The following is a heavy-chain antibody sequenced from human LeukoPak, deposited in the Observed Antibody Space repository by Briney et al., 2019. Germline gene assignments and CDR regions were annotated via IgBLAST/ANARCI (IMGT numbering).Heavy chain of an antibody. J-gene: IGHJ4*02. CDR1: GGSISSYY. V-gene: IGHV4-4*07. D-gene: IGHD7-27*01. CDR2: IHTSGST. CDR3: AGTQHGELDY. Sequence: SETLSLTCTVSGGSISSYYWIWVRQPAGKGLEWIGRIHTSGSTNYNPSLKSRVSMSIDTSKNQFSLKLTSVTAADTAVFYCAGTQHGELDYWGQGALVTVSS.